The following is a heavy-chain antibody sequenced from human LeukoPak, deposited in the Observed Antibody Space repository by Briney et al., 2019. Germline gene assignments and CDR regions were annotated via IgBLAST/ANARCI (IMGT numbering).Heavy chain of an antibody. D-gene: IGHD2-2*01. CDR1: RYTFTGYY. CDR2: INPNSGGT. V-gene: IGHV1-2*06. J-gene: IGHJ4*02. CDR3: VRIYCSTTTCYPDY. Sequence: ASVKVSCKASRYTFTGYYMHWVRQAPGQGLEWMGRINPNSGGTNYAQKFQGRVTMTRDTSISTAYMELSRLRSDDTAVYYCVRIYCSTTTCYPDYWGQGTLVTVSS.